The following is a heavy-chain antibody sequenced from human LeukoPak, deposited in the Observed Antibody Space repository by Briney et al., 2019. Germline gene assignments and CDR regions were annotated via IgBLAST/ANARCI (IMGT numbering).Heavy chain of an antibody. D-gene: IGHD3-10*01. CDR2: IYSGGNT. CDR1: GFTVSSNY. CDR3: ARGQSGTPHYYYGMDV. Sequence: GGSLRLSCAASGFTVSSNYMSWVRQAPGKGLEWVSIIYSGGNTYYADSVKGRFAVSRDNSKNTLSLQMNSLRAEDTAVYYCARGQSGTPHYYYGMDVWGQGTTVTVSS. J-gene: IGHJ6*02. V-gene: IGHV3-53*01.